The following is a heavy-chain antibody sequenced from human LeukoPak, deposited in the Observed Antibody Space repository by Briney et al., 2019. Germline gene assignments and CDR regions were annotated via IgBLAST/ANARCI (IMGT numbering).Heavy chain of an antibody. CDR3: ARDGLWIQNAFDI. CDR1: GGSISSSSYY. CDR2: ISYSGST. D-gene: IGHD5-18*01. Sequence: SETLSLTCTVSGGSISSSSYYWGWIRQPPGKGLEWIGSISYSGSTYYNPSLKSRVTISVDTSKNQFSLKLSSVTAADTAVYYCARDGLWIQNAFDIWGQGTMVTVSS. V-gene: IGHV4-39*07. J-gene: IGHJ3*02.